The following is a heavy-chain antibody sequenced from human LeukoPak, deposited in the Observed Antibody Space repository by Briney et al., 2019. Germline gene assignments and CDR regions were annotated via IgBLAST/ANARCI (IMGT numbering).Heavy chain of an antibody. D-gene: IGHD1-1*01. Sequence: ASVKVSCKASGYTFTGYYMHWVRQATGQGLEWMGWMNPNSGNTGYAQKFQGRVTITRNTSISTAYMEVSSLRSEDTAVYYCASRRAQGWNDAFDIWGQGTMVTVSS. CDR3: ASRRAQGWNDAFDI. V-gene: IGHV1-8*03. CDR1: GYTFTGYY. CDR2: MNPNSGNT. J-gene: IGHJ3*02.